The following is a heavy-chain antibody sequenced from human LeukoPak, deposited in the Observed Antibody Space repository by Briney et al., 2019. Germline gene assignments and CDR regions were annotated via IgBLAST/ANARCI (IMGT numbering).Heavy chain of an antibody. D-gene: IGHD3-22*01. CDR2: ISGSGSDL. J-gene: IGHJ6*02. Sequence: GGSLRLSSVACGFTLSDYYMNWIRQAPGRGLEWDSYISGSGSDLYYADSVKGRFTISRDNAKNSLYLQMNSLRAEDTAVYYCARSIGSYYTMDVWGQGTTVTVSS. CDR1: GFTLSDYY. V-gene: IGHV3-11*01. CDR3: ARSIGSYYTMDV.